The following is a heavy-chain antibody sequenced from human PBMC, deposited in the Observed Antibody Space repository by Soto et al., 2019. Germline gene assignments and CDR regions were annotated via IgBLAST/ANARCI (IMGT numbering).Heavy chain of an antibody. V-gene: IGHV4-39*01. Sequence: QLQESGPGLVKPSETLSLTCSVSGGSISSNNYFWGWIRQPPGQGLEFVGSVHYSGGTYYKPALKSRVTVSLDTSKNQFSLRLMSVSAADTAVYYCASIVVGATGHTDFDHWGQGTLVTVSS. CDR2: VHYSGGT. J-gene: IGHJ4*02. CDR3: ASIVVGATGHTDFDH. D-gene: IGHD2-15*01. CDR1: GGSISSNNYF.